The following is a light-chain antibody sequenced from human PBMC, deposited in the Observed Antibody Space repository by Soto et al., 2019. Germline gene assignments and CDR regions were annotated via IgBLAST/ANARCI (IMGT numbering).Light chain of an antibody. J-gene: IGKJ2*01. CDR1: QSVSSY. Sequence: EIVLTQSPATLSLSPGERATLSCRASQSVSSYLAWYQQKPGQAPRLLIYDASTRAPGIPAGFSGSGSATAFILTISSLEPEDVAVSYCQQRSDWPMYTFGQGTKLEIK. CDR2: DAS. V-gene: IGKV3-11*01. CDR3: QQRSDWPMYT.